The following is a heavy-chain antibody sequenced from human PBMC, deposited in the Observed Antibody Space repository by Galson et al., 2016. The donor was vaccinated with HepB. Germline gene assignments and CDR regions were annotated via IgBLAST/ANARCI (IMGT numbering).Heavy chain of an antibody. CDR1: GFPFDFNNYA. CDR2: ISGVGDNT. CDR3: TGDD. V-gene: IGHV3-23*01. Sequence: SLRLSCAASGFPFDFNNYAMTWVRQAPGKGLEWVSSISGVGDNTQYADSVRGWFAISRDNSKRMVYLQMNSLRAEDTAVYFCTGDDWGQGTLVTVSS. J-gene: IGHJ4*02.